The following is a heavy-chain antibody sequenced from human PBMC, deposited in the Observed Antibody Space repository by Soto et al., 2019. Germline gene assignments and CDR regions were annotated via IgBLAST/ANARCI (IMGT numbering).Heavy chain of an antibody. Sequence: GESLNISCRGSGYSFTSYWIGWVRQMPGKGLEWMGIIYPGDSDTRYSPSSQGQVTISADKSISTAYLQWSSLKASDTAMYYCASQEMATKNVDAFDIWGQGTMVTV. J-gene: IGHJ3*02. V-gene: IGHV5-51*01. CDR1: GYSFTSYW. CDR3: ASQEMATKNVDAFDI. CDR2: IYPGDSDT. D-gene: IGHD5-12*01.